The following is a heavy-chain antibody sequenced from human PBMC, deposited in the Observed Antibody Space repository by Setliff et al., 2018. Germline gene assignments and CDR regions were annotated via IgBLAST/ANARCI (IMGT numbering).Heavy chain of an antibody. J-gene: IGHJ4*02. CDR3: ARTPPNRGLSNGWYVDY. CDR1: GYTFSNYG. V-gene: IGHV1-18*01. CDR2: MSSY. Sequence: VSCKASGYTFSNYGINWVRQAPGQGPEWMGWMSSYAQKFQGRVTLTTDTPTTTAYMDLRGLRSDDTAVYYCARTPPNRGLSNGWYVDYWGQGALVTVSS. D-gene: IGHD6-19*01.